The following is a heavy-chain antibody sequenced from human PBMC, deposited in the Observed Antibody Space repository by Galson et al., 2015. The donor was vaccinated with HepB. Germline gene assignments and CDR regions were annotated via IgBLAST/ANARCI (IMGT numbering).Heavy chain of an antibody. V-gene: IGHV1-18*01. CDR3: ARDRGIAVIPGATDEDNWFES. D-gene: IGHD2-2*01. J-gene: IGHJ5*01. Sequence: SVKVSCKASGYTFTTYGIDWVRQAPGQGLEWMGRISTYNGHTDHAHDFRDRVTLTTDTSTSTAYMELRSLRSDDTAVYYCARDRGIAVIPGATDEDNWFESWRQGTLFTVSS. CDR2: ISTYNGHT. CDR1: GYTFTTYG.